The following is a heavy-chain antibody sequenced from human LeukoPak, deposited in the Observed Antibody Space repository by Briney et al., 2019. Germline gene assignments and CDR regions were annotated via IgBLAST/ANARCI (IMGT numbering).Heavy chain of an antibody. J-gene: IGHJ2*01. CDR3: ARDAPYYYDSSGYYSRYFDL. CDR1: GYTFTSYG. V-gene: IGHV1-18*01. D-gene: IGHD3-22*01. Sequence: GASVKVSCKASGYTFTSYGISWVRQAPGQGLEWMGWISAYNGNTNYAQKLQGRVTMTTDTSTSTAYMELRSLRSDDTAVYYCARDAPYYYDSSGYYSRYFDLWGRGTLVIVSS. CDR2: ISAYNGNT.